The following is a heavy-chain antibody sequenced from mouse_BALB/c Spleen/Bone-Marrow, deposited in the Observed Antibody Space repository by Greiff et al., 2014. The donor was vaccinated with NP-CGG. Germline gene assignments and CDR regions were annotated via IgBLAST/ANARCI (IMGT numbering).Heavy chain of an antibody. CDR2: INNGGGST. CDR1: VFTFIAYT. J-gene: IGHJ4*01. CDR3: ARHGEERPVLAMDY. Sequence: VQVVESGGGLVEPGGSLKLSCAASVFTFIAYTMSWVRQTPEKRLEWVAYINNGGGSTYYPDTVKGRFTISRDNAKNTLYLQMSSLKSEDTAMYYCARHGEERPVLAMDYWGQGTSVTVSS. V-gene: IGHV5-12-2*01. D-gene: IGHD2-14*01.